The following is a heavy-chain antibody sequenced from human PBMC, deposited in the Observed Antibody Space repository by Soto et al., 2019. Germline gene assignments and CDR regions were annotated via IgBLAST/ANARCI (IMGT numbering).Heavy chain of an antibody. D-gene: IGHD5-12*01. CDR2: SIPIFGTA. CDR1: GGTFNNYP. Sequence: QVQLVQSGAEVKKPGSSVKVSCKASGGTFNNYPITWVRQAPGEGLEWMGGSIPIFGTANYAQKFQGRVTMSVAESTSTAYMELSSLRSEDTAVYYCARGRGYSGDDHYYYFDMDVWGQGTTVTVSS. J-gene: IGHJ6*02. CDR3: ARGRGYSGDDHYYYFDMDV. V-gene: IGHV1-69*01.